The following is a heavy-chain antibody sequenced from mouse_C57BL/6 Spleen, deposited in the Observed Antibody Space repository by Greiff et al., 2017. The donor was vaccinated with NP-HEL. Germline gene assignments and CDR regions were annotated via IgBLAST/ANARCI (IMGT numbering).Heavy chain of an antibody. CDR2: INPYNGGT. CDR3: ARSDSSGYSRGARDY. Sequence: EVQLQQSGPVLVKPGASVKMSCKASGYTFTDYYMNWVKQSHGKSLEWIGVINPYNGGTSYNQKFKGKATLTVDKSSSTAYMELNSLTSEDSAVYYCARSDSSGYSRGARDYWGQGTSVTVSS. D-gene: IGHD3-2*02. V-gene: IGHV1-19*01. J-gene: IGHJ4*01. CDR1: GYTFTDYY.